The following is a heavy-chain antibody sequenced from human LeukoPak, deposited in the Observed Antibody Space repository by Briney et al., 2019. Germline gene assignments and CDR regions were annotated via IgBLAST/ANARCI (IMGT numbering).Heavy chain of an antibody. D-gene: IGHD1-26*01. CDR3: ARCLGATDY. Sequence: GALRLSCAASGLTFSSYPMTWVRQAPGKGLEWVSAISGSGGSTYYADSVKGRFTISRDNSKNTLYLQMNSLRAEDTAVYYCARCLGATDYWGQGTLVTVSS. J-gene: IGHJ4*02. CDR2: ISGSGGST. V-gene: IGHV3-23*01. CDR1: GLTFSSYP.